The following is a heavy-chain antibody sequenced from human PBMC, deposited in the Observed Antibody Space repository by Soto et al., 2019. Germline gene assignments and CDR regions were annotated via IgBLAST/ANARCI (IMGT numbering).Heavy chain of an antibody. CDR1: GDSVTSYY. V-gene: IGHV4-59*02. CDR3: ARGVLRYYYYGMDV. D-gene: IGHD4-17*01. J-gene: IGHJ6*02. Sequence: SETLSLICSVSGDSVTSYYWSWIRQPPGKGLEWIGYIYSSGSTIYNPSLESRVTISLDTSKNQVSLRLNSVTAADTAICYCARGVLRYYYYGMDVWGQGTTVTVSS. CDR2: IYSSGST.